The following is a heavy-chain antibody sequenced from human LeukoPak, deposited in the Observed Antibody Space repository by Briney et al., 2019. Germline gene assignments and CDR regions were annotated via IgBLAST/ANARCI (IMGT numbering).Heavy chain of an antibody. J-gene: IGHJ6*03. Sequence: PGGSLRLSCAASGFTFSSYAMSWVRQAPGKGLEWVSAISGSGGSTYYADSVKGRFTISRDNSKNTLYLQMNSLRTEDTAVYYCAKDGGDGSGSPNMDVWGKGTTVTVSS. D-gene: IGHD3-10*01. CDR3: AKDGGDGSGSPNMDV. CDR1: GFTFSSYA. CDR2: ISGSGGST. V-gene: IGHV3-23*01.